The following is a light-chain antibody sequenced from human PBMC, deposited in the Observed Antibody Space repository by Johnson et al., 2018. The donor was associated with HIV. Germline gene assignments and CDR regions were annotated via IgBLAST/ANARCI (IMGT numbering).Light chain of an antibody. CDR1: SSNIGKNS. CDR2: ESN. V-gene: IGLV1-51*02. CDR3: GTWDTRLSVLYV. Sequence: QSVLTQPPSVSAAPGQKVTIPCSGSSSNIGKNSVSWYQQLPGTAPKLLIYESNKRPSGIPDRFSCSKSGTSATLGITGLQTGDEADYYCGTWDTRLSVLYVFGSGTKVTVL. J-gene: IGLJ1*01.